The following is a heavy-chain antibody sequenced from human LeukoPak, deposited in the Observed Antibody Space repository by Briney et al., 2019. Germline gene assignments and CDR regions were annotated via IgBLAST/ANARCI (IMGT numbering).Heavy chain of an antibody. CDR2: ISSSGSTI. CDR1: GFTFSSYE. CDR3: ASGYYYDSSGYFDY. Sequence: GGSLRLSCAASGFTFSSYEMNWVRQAPGKGLEWVSYISSSGSTIYYADSVKGRFTISRDNAKNSRYLQMNSLRAEDTAVYYCASGYYYDSSGYFDYWGQGTLVTVSS. J-gene: IGHJ4*02. V-gene: IGHV3-48*03. D-gene: IGHD3-22*01.